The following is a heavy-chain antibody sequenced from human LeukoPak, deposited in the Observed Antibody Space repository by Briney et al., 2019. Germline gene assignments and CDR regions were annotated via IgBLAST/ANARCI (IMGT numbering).Heavy chain of an antibody. CDR3: TSQERSPYDFWSGY. D-gene: IGHD3-3*01. CDR2: IRSKANSYAT. Sequence: PGGSLRLSCAASGFTFSGSAMHWVRQASGKGLEWVGRIRSKANSYATAYAASVKGRFTISRDDSKNTAYLQMNSLKTEDTAVYYCTSQERSPYDFWSGYWGQGTLVTVSS. J-gene: IGHJ4*02. CDR1: GFTFSGSA. V-gene: IGHV3-73*01.